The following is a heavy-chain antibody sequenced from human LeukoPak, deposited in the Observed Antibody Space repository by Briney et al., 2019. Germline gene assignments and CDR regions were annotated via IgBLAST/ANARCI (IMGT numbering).Heavy chain of an antibody. J-gene: IGHJ6*03. Sequence: PSETLSLTCTVSGASISSYYWSWIRQSAGKRLEWIGRIYISGSTDYNPSLKSRVTMSVDTSKNRLSLKLNSVTAADTAVYYCARDRIAVAGTDYYYYMDVWGKGTTVTVSS. CDR2: IYISGST. CDR3: ARDRIAVAGTDYYYYMDV. V-gene: IGHV4-4*07. D-gene: IGHD6-19*01. CDR1: GASISSYY.